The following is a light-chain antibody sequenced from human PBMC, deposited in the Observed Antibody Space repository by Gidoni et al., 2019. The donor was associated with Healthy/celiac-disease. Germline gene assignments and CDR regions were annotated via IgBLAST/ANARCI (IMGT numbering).Light chain of an antibody. CDR1: ALPKQY. J-gene: IGLJ2*01. Sequence: SYDLTQPPPVSFSPGQTARITCSGDALPKQYAYWYQQKPGQAPVLVMYKDSERPSGIPERFSGSSTGTTATLTISGVQAEDEADYYCQSADSSGTYVVFGGGTKLTVL. V-gene: IGLV3-25*03. CDR3: QSADSSGTYVV. CDR2: KDS.